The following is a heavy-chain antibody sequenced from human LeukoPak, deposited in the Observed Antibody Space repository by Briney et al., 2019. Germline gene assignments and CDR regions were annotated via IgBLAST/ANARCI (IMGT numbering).Heavy chain of an antibody. CDR1: NDSIKDYY. CDR3: ARQPSDPQWELLSLFDY. CDR2: IYYSGST. D-gene: IGHD1-26*01. J-gene: IGHJ4*02. V-gene: IGHV4-59*05. Sequence: SETLSLTCTVSNDSIKDYYWNWIRQPPGKGLEWIGSIYYSGSTYYNPFLKSRVTISVDTSKNQFSLKLSSVTAADTAVYYCARQPSDPQWELLSLFDYWGQGTLVTVSS.